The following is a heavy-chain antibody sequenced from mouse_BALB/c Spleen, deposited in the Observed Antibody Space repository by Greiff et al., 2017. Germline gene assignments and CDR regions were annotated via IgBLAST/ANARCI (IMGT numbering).Heavy chain of an antibody. Sequence: EVKLVESGGGLVKPGGSLKLSCAASGFTFSDYYMYWVRQTPEKRLEWVATISDGGSYTYYPDSVKGRFTISRDNAKNNLYLQMSSLKSEDTAMYYCARDALYYGRGNFFDVWGAGTTVTVSS. CDR2: ISDGGSYT. CDR1: GFTFSDYY. J-gene: IGHJ1*01. V-gene: IGHV5-4*02. D-gene: IGHD1-1*01. CDR3: ARDALYYGRGNFFDV.